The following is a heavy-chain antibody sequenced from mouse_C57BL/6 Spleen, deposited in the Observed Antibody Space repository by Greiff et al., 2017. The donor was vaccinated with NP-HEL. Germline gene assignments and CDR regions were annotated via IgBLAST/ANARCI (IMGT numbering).Heavy chain of an antibody. D-gene: IGHD1-1*01. V-gene: IGHV1-78*01. Sequence: VKLQESDAELVKPGASVKISCKVSGYTFTDHTIHWMKQRPEQGLEWIGYIYPRDGSTKYNEKFKGKATLTADKSSSTAYMQLNSLTSEDSAVYFCARLTTVAHWYFDVWGTGTTVTVSS. CDR2: IYPRDGST. J-gene: IGHJ1*03. CDR3: ARLTTVAHWYFDV. CDR1: GYTFTDHT.